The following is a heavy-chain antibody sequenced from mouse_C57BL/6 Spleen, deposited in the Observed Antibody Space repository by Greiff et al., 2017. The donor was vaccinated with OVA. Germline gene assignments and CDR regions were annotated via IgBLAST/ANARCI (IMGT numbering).Heavy chain of an antibody. CDR2: ISDGGSYT. CDR1: GFTFSSYA. Sequence: EVQGVESGGGLVKPGGSLKLSCAASGFTFSSYAMSWVRQTPEKRLEWVATISDGGSYTYYPDNVKGRFTISRDNAKNNLYLQMSHLKSEDTAMYYCAREDYSKAWFAYWGQGTLVTVSA. V-gene: IGHV5-4*01. J-gene: IGHJ3*01. D-gene: IGHD2-5*01. CDR3: AREDYSKAWFAY.